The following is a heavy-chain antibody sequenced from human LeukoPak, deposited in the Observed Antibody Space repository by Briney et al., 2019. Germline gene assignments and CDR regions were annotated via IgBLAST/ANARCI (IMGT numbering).Heavy chain of an antibody. D-gene: IGHD6-13*01. CDR1: GGSISSSSYY. Sequence: SETLSLTCTVSGGSISSSSYYWGWIRQPPGKGLEWIGSIYYSGSTYYNPSLKSRVTISVDTSKNQFSLKLSSVTAADTAVYYCARDGSYSSSPKLLDAFDIWGQGTMVTVSS. CDR2: IYYSGST. V-gene: IGHV4-39*07. CDR3: ARDGSYSSSPKLLDAFDI. J-gene: IGHJ3*02.